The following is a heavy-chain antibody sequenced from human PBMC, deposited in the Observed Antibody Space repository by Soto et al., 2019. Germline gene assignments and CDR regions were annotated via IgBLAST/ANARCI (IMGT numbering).Heavy chain of an antibody. Sequence: EVQLVESGGGLVQPGGSLRLSCAASGFTFSNYDMHWVRQVTGKGLQWVSAIGTAGDTFYPGSVKGRFTISRENAENSLYLQMDSLRAEDAAVYYCVREGRSQLVAAPDRLRAFDIWGQGTMVTVSS. J-gene: IGHJ3*02. V-gene: IGHV3-13*01. CDR3: VREGRSQLVAAPDRLRAFDI. D-gene: IGHD6-13*01. CDR1: GFTFSNYD. CDR2: IGTAGDT.